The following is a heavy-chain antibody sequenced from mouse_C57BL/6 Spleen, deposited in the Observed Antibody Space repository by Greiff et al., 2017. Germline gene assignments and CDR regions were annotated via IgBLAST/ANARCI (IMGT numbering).Heavy chain of an antibody. D-gene: IGHD2-5*01. CDR1: GYTFTSYW. V-gene: IGHV1-50*01. Sequence: QVQLQQPGAELVKPGASVKLSCKASGYTFTSYWMQWVKQRPGQGLEWIGEIDPSDSYTNYNQKFKGKATLTVDTSSSTAYMQLSSLTSAYSAVYYCERKDSNLDYWGQGTTLTVSS. CDR2: IDPSDSYT. CDR3: ERKDSNLDY. J-gene: IGHJ2*01.